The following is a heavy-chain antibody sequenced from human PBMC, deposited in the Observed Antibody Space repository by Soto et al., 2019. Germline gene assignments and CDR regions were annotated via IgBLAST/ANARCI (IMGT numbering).Heavy chain of an antibody. CDR1: GYSFTSYW. J-gene: IGHJ5*02. V-gene: IGHV5-10-1*01. CDR2: IDPSDSYT. Sequence: GESLKISCKGSGYSFTSYWISWVRQTPGKGLEWMGRIDPSDSYTNYSPSFQGHVTISADKSISTAYLQWSSLKASDTAMYYCARTYYDFWSGPRGNWFDPWGQGTLVTVSS. D-gene: IGHD3-3*01. CDR3: ARTYYDFWSGPRGNWFDP.